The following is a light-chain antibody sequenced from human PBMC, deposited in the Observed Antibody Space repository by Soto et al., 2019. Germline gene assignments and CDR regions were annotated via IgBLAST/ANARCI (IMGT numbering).Light chain of an antibody. CDR3: LQDYNYPRT. V-gene: IGKV1-6*01. J-gene: IGKJ1*01. CDR2: GAS. Sequence: IQMTQSPSSLSASVGDRVTITCRTSQGITNDLGWYQQKPGKAPKLLIYGASNLQSGVPSRFSGSGSGTDFTLTISSLQPEDFAAYYCLQDYNYPRTFGQGTKVDIK. CDR1: QGITND.